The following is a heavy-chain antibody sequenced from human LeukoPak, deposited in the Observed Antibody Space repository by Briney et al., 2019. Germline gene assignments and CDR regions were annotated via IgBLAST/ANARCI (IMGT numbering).Heavy chain of an antibody. CDR1: GGSISSGGYY. V-gene: IGHV4-61*08. J-gene: IGHJ4*02. D-gene: IGHD4-17*01. CDR3: ARHDMTTVIFDY. Sequence: PSETLSLTCTVSGGSISSGGYYWSWIRQHPGKGLEWIGYIYYSGSTNYNPSLKSRVTISVDTSKNQFSLKLSSVTAADTAVYYCARHDMTTVIFDYWGQGTLVTVSS. CDR2: IYYSGST.